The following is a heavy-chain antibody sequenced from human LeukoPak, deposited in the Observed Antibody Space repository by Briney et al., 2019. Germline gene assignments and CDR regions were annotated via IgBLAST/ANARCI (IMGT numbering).Heavy chain of an antibody. CDR3: ATGYSTYYYYYAMDV. CDR1: GASISSYY. J-gene: IGHJ6*04. V-gene: IGHV4-59*01. D-gene: IGHD1-26*01. CDR2: IYYSGST. Sequence: SENLSLTCTVSGASISSYYWSWIRQPPGKGLEWIGYIYYSGSTNYNPSLKSRVTISLDTSKTQFSLKLSSVTAADTAVYYCATGYSTYYYYYAMDVWSKGTTVTVSS.